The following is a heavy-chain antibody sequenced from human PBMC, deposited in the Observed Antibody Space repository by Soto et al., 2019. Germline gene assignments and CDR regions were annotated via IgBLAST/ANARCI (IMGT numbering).Heavy chain of an antibody. D-gene: IGHD6-13*01. CDR2: INPNSGGT. CDR3: ARDRIAAGEEYYFDY. Sequence: VASVKVSCKASGYTFTGYYMHWVRQAPGQGLEWMGWINPNSGGTNYAQKFQGWVTMTRDTSISTAYMELSRLRSDDTAVYYCARDRIAAGEEYYFDYWGQGTLVTVSS. J-gene: IGHJ4*02. CDR1: GYTFTGYY. V-gene: IGHV1-2*04.